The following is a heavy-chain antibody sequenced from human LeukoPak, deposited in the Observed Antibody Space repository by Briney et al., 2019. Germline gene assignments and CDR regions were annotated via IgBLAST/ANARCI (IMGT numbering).Heavy chain of an antibody. V-gene: IGHV3-23*01. CDR2: ISGTGGT. J-gene: IGHJ4*02. CDR3: AKEESYSTSGSPIDF. CDR1: GFTFSSYA. D-gene: IGHD3-10*01. Sequence: PGGSLRLSCAASGFTFSSYAMTWVRQAPGKGLEWVSGISGTGGTKYADSVKGRFTTSRDNSKNTLYLQMNSLRAEDTAVYYWAKEESYSTSGSPIDFWGQGTLVTVSS.